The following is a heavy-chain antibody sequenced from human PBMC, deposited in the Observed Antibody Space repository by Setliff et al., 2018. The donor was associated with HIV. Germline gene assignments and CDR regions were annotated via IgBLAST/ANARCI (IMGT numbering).Heavy chain of an antibody. J-gene: IGHJ4*02. CDR1: GFTFSSYW. D-gene: IGHD6-6*01. Sequence: LRLSCAASGFTFSSYWMHWVRQAPGKGLVWVSRINSDGSSTSYADSVKGRFTISRDNAKNTLYLQMNSLRAEDTAVYYCAREIAAPRGGFDYWGQGTLVTVSS. V-gene: IGHV3-74*01. CDR2: INSDGSST. CDR3: AREIAAPRGGFDY.